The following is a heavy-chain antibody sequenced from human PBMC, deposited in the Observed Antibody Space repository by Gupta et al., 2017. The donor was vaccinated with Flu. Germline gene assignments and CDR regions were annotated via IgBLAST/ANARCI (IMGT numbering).Heavy chain of an antibody. V-gene: IGHV1-18*01. CDR3: ARDAFPGEQWLDGMDV. J-gene: IGHJ6*02. CDR2: ISAYNGNT. D-gene: IGHD6-19*01. Sequence: QAPGQGLEWMGWISAYNGNTNYAQKLQGRVTMTTDTSTSTADMELRSLRSDATAVYYCARDAFPGEQWLDGMDVGGQGTTVTVYS.